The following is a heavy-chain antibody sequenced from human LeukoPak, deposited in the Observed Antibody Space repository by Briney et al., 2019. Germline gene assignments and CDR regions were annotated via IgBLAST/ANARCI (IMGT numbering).Heavy chain of an antibody. CDR3: AHNGLYH. Sequence: SGPTLVKPTQTLTLTCTLSGFSLSTSGVGVAWIRQSPGQALEWLAVIYWNDDQRYSPSLKSRLTITKDTSKNQVVLTMTNMDPADTATYHCAHNGLYHWGQGTLVTVSS. V-gene: IGHV2-5*01. CDR2: IYWNDDQ. D-gene: IGHD2-15*01. CDR1: GFSLSTSGVG. J-gene: IGHJ5*02.